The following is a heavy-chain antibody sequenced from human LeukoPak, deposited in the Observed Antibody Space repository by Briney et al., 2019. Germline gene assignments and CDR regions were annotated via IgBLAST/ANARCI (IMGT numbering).Heavy chain of an antibody. CDR3: ARQLAGYVDY. D-gene: IGHD2-15*01. V-gene: IGHV6-1*01. J-gene: IGHJ4*02. CDR1: GDSVSNKDAA. Sequence: SQTLSLTCAISGDSVSNKDAAWNWIRQSPSRGLGWLGRTYYRSKWSNDYAVSVRRRITVSPDTSKNQFSLQLRSVTPDDTAVYYCARQLAGYVDYWGQGSRVTVSS. CDR2: TYYRSKWSN.